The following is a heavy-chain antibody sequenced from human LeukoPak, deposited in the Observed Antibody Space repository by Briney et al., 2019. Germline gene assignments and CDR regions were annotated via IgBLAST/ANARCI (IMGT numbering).Heavy chain of an antibody. J-gene: IGHJ4*02. CDR2: ISFDGRNT. Sequence: GRSLRLSCAASGFTLSNYAMHWVRQAPGKGLEWVTNISFDGRNTQYVDSVKGRFTISRDNSKNTLYLQMSSLRPEDTAVYYCTRGPATDYHDTSGYCDYWGQGTLVTVSS. D-gene: IGHD3-22*01. CDR3: TRGPATDYHDTSGYCDY. V-gene: IGHV3-30*04. CDR1: GFTLSNYA.